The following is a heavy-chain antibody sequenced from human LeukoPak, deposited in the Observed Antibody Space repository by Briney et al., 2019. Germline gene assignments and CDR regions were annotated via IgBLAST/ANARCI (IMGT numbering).Heavy chain of an antibody. Sequence: SETLSLTCTVSGGSISSYYWSWIRQPPGKGLEWIGYIYYSGSTNYNPSLKSRVTISVDTSKNQFSLKLSSVTAADTAVYYCARGDSGYVTLYRYYFDYWGQGTLVTVSS. D-gene: IGHD1-1*01. CDR3: ARGDSGYVTLYRYYFDY. J-gene: IGHJ4*02. CDR2: IYYSGST. V-gene: IGHV4-59*01. CDR1: GGSISSYY.